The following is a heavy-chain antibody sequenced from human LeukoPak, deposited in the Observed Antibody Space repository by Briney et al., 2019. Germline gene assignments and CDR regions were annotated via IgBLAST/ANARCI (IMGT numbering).Heavy chain of an antibody. CDR1: GGSFSGYY. Sequence: SETLSLTCAVYGGSFSGYYWSWIRQPPGKGLEWIGEINHSGSTNYNPSLKSRVTISVDTSKNQFSLKLSSVTAADTAVYFCARGLRWGWLRSEDYSYYHMDVWGKGTTVTVSS. CDR2: INHSGST. CDR3: ARGLRWGWLRSEDYSYYHMDV. V-gene: IGHV4-34*01. J-gene: IGHJ6*03. D-gene: IGHD5-12*01.